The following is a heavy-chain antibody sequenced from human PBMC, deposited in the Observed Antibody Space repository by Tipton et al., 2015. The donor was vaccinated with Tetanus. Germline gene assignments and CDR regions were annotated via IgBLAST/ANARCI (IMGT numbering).Heavy chain of an antibody. Sequence: TLSLTCTVSGGSISSYYWSWIRQPPGKGLEWIGYIYYSGSTNYNPSLKSRVTISVDTSKNQFSLKLSSVTAADTAVYYCARGGYGDYLYYFDYWGQGTLVTVSS. J-gene: IGHJ4*02. V-gene: IGHV4-59*01. CDR2: IYYSGST. CDR3: ARGGYGDYLYYFDY. D-gene: IGHD4-17*01. CDR1: GGSISSYY.